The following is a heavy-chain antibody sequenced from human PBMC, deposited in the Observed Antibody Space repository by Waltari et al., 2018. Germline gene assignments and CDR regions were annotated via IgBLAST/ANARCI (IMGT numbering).Heavy chain of an antibody. V-gene: IGHV3-30*01. D-gene: IGHD3-22*01. CDR2: ISYDGSNK. J-gene: IGHJ4*02. Sequence: QVQLVESGGGVVQPGRSLRLSCAACGFTFSRYAMPWVRQAPGKGLEWVAVISYDGSNKYYADSVKGRFTISRDNSKNTLYLQMNSLRAEDTAVYYCARDGRDSSGYYRPDYWGQGTLVTVSS. CDR1: GFTFSRYA. CDR3: ARDGRDSSGYYRPDY.